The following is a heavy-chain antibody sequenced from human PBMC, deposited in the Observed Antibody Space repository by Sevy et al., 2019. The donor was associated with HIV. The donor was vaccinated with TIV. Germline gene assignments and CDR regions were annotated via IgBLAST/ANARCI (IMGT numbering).Heavy chain of an antibody. Sequence: GGSLRLSCAASGFTFSSYWMSWVRQAPGKGLEWVANIKQDGSEKHYVDSVKGRFTISRDNAKNSLYLQMNSLRAEDPAVYYCARDLNYYDSSGYLVDAFDIWGQGTMVTVSS. D-gene: IGHD3-22*01. J-gene: IGHJ3*02. CDR1: GFTFSSYW. CDR2: IKQDGSEK. CDR3: ARDLNYYDSSGYLVDAFDI. V-gene: IGHV3-7*01.